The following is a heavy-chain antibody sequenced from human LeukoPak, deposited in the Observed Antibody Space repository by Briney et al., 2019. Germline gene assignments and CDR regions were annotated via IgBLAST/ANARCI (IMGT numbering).Heavy chain of an antibody. CDR1: GFTFSSYA. D-gene: IGHD2-2*01. V-gene: IGHV3-72*01. CDR2: IRKKTNGYTT. J-gene: IGHJ4*02. Sequence: PGGSLGLSCAASGFTFSSYAMSWVRQAPGKGLEWVARIRKKTNGYTTEYAASVKGRLTISRDDSKNSLYLQMNSLKTEDTAVYYCVGGGPRTPAAGPNVGIDYWGQGTLVTVSS. CDR3: VGGGPRTPAAGPNVGIDY.